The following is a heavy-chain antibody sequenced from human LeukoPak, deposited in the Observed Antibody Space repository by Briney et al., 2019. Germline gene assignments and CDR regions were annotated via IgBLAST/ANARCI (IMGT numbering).Heavy chain of an antibody. J-gene: IGHJ4*02. CDR1: GFTFSSYW. D-gene: IGHD3-10*01. V-gene: IGHV3-7*03. Sequence: GGSLRLSCAASGFTFSSYWMSWVRQAPGKGLEWVANIKQDGSGKYYVDSVKGRFIISRDNAKNSLYLQMNSLRAEDTAVYYCARDDYYGSNHFDYWGQGTLVTVSS. CDR2: IKQDGSGK. CDR3: ARDDYYGSNHFDY.